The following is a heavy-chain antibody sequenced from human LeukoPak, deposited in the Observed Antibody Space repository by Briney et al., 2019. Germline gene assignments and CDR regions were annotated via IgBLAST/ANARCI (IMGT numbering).Heavy chain of an antibody. Sequence: ASVKVSCKASGYTLTSYGISWVRQAPGQGLEWMGWISAYNGNTNYAQKLQGRVTMTTDTSTSTAYMELRSLRSDDTAVYYCARVVPAAWTPDYWGQGTLVTVSS. CDR1: GYTLTSYG. CDR3: ARVVPAAWTPDY. CDR2: ISAYNGNT. D-gene: IGHD2-2*01. V-gene: IGHV1-18*01. J-gene: IGHJ4*02.